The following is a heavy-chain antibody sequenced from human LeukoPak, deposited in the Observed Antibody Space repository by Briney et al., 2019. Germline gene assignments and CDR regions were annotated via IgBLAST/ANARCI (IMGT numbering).Heavy chain of an antibody. CDR2: INHSGST. CDR1: GGSFSGYY. V-gene: IGHV4-34*01. CDR3: AREVITFGGVIVNPPDY. D-gene: IGHD3-16*02. Sequence: SSETLSLTCAVYGGSFSGYYWSWIRQPPGKGPEWIGEINHSGSTNYNPSLKSRVTISVDTSKNQFSLKLSSVTAADTAVYYCAREVITFGGVIVNPPDYWGQGTLVTVSS. J-gene: IGHJ4*02.